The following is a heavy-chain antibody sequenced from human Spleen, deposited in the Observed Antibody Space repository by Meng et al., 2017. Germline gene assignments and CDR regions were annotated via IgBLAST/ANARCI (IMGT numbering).Heavy chain of an antibody. D-gene: IGHD3-10*01. Sequence: GESLKISCAASGFTFSSYGMHWVRQAPGKGLEWVAVIWYDGSNKYYADSVKGRFTISRDNSKNTLYLQMNSLRAEDTAVYYCAREGFGELSENYFDYWGQGTLVTVSS. CDR3: AREGFGELSENYFDY. CDR2: IWYDGSNK. J-gene: IGHJ4*02. CDR1: GFTFSSYG. V-gene: IGHV3-33*01.